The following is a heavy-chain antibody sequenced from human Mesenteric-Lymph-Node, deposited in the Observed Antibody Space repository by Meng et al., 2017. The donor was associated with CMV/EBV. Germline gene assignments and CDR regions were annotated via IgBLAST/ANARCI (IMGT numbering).Heavy chain of an antibody. CDR2: IYYSGRT. J-gene: IGHJ4*02. Sequence: SETPSLTCTVSGGSLSSSTYYWGWIRQPPGKGLEWIGTIYYSGRTYYNPSLKSRVTISVDMSKNQFSLKLSSVTAADTAVYHCARCYDFWSGYSDYWGQGTLVTVSS. CDR1: GGSLSSSTYY. CDR3: ARCYDFWSGYSDY. D-gene: IGHD3-3*01. V-gene: IGHV4-39*01.